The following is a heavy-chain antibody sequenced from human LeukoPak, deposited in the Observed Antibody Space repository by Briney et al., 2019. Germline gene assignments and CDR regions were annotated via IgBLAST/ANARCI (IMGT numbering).Heavy chain of an antibody. Sequence: SETLSLTCTVSGGSISSSSYYWGWIRQPPGKGLEWIGSIYYSGSTYYNPSLKSRVTISVDTSKNQFSLKLSSVTAADTAVYYCARHGAVDYYASSGYYLDYWGQGTLVTVSS. CDR3: ARHGAVDYYASSGYYLDY. D-gene: IGHD3-22*01. V-gene: IGHV4-39*01. J-gene: IGHJ4*02. CDR1: GGSISSSSYY. CDR2: IYYSGST.